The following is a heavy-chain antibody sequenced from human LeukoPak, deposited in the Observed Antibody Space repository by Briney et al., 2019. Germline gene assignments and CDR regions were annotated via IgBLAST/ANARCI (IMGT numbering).Heavy chain of an antibody. CDR1: GGTFSSYA. Sequence: WALMKVSCKASGGTFSSYAISWVRQAPGQGLEWMGGIIPIFGTANYAQKFQGRVTITADESTSTAYMELSSLRSEDTAVYYCARTYDILPSWFDPWGQGTLVTVSS. CDR3: ARTYDILPSWFDP. V-gene: IGHV1-69*13. J-gene: IGHJ5*02. CDR2: IIPIFGTA. D-gene: IGHD3-9*01.